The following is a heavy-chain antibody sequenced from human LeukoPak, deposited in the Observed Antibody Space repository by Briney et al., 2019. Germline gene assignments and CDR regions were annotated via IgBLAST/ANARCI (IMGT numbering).Heavy chain of an antibody. Sequence: GGSLRLSCAASGFTFSNFGMHWVRQAPGKGLEWVAFIRFDGTSKFYADSVKGRFTISRDSSKNTLYLQMNSLRPEDTAVYYCARARPSMWIDYWGQGTLVTVSS. J-gene: IGHJ4*02. V-gene: IGHV3-30*02. CDR3: ARARPSMWIDY. CDR1: GFTFSNFG. D-gene: IGHD5-12*01. CDR2: IRFDGTSK.